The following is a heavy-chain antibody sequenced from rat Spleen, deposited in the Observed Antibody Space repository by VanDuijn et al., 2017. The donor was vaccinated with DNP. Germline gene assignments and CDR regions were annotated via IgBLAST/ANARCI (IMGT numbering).Heavy chain of an antibody. CDR3: TRAGVYYGLLLRSWFAY. J-gene: IGHJ3*01. D-gene: IGHD1-6*01. CDR2: MWTGGAT. V-gene: IGHV2-30*01. CDR1: GFSLTSYN. Sequence: QVQLKESGPGLVQPSQTLSLTCTVSGFSLTSYNVHWVRQSAGKGLEWMGGMWTGGATDYNSALKSRLSISRDTSKSQVFLKMNSLQSEDTAIYFCTRAGVYYGLLLRSWFAYWGQGTLVTVSS.